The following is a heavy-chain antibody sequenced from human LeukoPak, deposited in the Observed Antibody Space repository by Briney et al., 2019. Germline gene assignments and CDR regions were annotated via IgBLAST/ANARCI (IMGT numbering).Heavy chain of an antibody. V-gene: IGHV7-4-1*02. D-gene: IGHD1-1*01. Sequence: ASVKVSCKASGYTFSSHGMNWVRQAPRQGLEWMGWINTNTGNPTYAQGFTGRYVFSLDTSVSTAYLQISSLKAEDTAVYYCARTGTTIRRSYYFDYWGQGTLVTVSS. CDR2: INTNTGNP. CDR3: ARTGTTIRRSYYFDY. CDR1: GYTFSSHG. J-gene: IGHJ4*02.